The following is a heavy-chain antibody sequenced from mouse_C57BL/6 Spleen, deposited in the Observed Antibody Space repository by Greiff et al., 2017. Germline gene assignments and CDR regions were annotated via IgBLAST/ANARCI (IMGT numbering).Heavy chain of an antibody. CDR3: ARGDYGSSYNYAMDY. D-gene: IGHD1-1*01. CDR2: IYPRSGNT. V-gene: IGHV1-81*01. Sequence: QVQLMESGAELVRPGASVKLSCKASGYTFTSYGISWVKQRTGQGLEWIGEIYPRSGNTYYNEKFKGKATLTADKSSSTAYMELRSLTSEDSAVYFCARGDYGSSYNYAMDYWGQGTSVTVAS. J-gene: IGHJ4*01. CDR1: GYTFTSYG.